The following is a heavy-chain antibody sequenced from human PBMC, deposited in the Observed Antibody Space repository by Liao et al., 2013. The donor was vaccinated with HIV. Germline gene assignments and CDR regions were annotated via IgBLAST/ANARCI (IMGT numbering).Heavy chain of an antibody. CDR3: ARQIWDYYYHYMDV. Sequence: QVQLQQSGPGLVKPSQTLSLTCTVSGGSISSGSYYWSWIRQPAGKGLEWIGRIYTTGSTNYNPSLKSRVTMSVDTSKNQFSLKLSSVTAADTAVYYCARQIWDYYYHYMDVWGKGTTVTVSS. J-gene: IGHJ6*03. D-gene: IGHD2/OR15-2a*01. V-gene: IGHV4-61*02. CDR2: IYTTGST. CDR1: GGSISSGSYY.